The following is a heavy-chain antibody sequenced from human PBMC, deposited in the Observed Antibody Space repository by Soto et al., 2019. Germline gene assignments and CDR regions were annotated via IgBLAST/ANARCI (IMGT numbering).Heavy chain of an antibody. CDR3: ARGGENGDYGVDY. J-gene: IGHJ4*02. V-gene: IGHV4-30-4*01. CDR2: IYYRGST. CDR1: GGSISSGDYY. D-gene: IGHD4-17*01. Sequence: QVQLQESGPGLVKPSQTLSLTCTVSGGSISSGDYYWSWIRQPPGKGLEWIGYIYYRGSTYYNPSLKSRVTISVDTSKNQFSLKLSSVTAADTAVYYCARGGENGDYGVDYWGQGTLVTVSS.